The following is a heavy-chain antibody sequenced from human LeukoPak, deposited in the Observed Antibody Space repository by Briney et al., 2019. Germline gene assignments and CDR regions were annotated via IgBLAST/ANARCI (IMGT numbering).Heavy chain of an antibody. CDR1: GFTFSDYY. D-gene: IGHD1-14*01. CDR3: TRAPEYRDT. V-gene: IGHV3-11*01. CDR2: ITGSGTSI. J-gene: IGHJ5*02. Sequence: GGSLRLSCGASGFTFSDYYINWIRQAPGRGLEWIAYITGSGTSIYYADSVKGRFTVSRDNAASSVFLQMDSLRVDDPAVYFCTRAPEYRDTCGQGTLVTVSS.